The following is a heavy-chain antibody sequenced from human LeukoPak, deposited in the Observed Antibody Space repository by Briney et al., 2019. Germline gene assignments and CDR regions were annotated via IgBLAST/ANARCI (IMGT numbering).Heavy chain of an antibody. D-gene: IGHD3-3*01. V-gene: IGHV3-23*01. CDR1: GFTFSSHA. CDR2: IGGRGGST. CDR3: ARDPGVVAFHYFDL. Sequence: PGGSLRLSCAASGFTFSSHAMAWVRQAPEKGPEWVSAIGGRGGSTYYADSVKGRFTISRDHSKNTVYLQMNSLRAEDTAVYYCARDPGVVAFHYFDLWGQGTLVTVSS. J-gene: IGHJ4*02.